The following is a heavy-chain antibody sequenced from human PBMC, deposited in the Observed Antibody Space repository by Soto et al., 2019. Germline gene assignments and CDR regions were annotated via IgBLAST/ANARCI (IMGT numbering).Heavy chain of an antibody. CDR1: GFTFSSYS. J-gene: IGHJ6*02. CDR2: ISSSSSYI. V-gene: IGHV3-21*01. D-gene: IGHD2-2*01. Sequence: PGGSLRLSCAASGFTFSSYSMNWVRQAPGKGLEWVSSISSSSSYIYYADSVKGRFTISRDNAKNSLYLQMNSLRAEDTAVYYCARVGYCSSTSCHLRDPYGREVWGQETTVSVSS. CDR3: ARVGYCSSTSCHLRDPYGREV.